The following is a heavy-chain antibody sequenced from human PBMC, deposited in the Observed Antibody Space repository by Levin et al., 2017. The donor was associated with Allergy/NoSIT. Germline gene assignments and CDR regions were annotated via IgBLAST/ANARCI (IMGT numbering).Heavy chain of an antibody. V-gene: IGHV3-21*01. Sequence: GGSLRLSCAASGFTFSSYSMNWVRQAPGKGLEWVSSISSSSSYIYYADSVKGRFTISRDNAKNSLYLQMNSLRAEDTAVYYCARDLRAPVLRFLAAYYYYMDVWGKGTTVTVSS. J-gene: IGHJ6*03. CDR2: ISSSSSYI. D-gene: IGHD3-3*01. CDR3: ARDLRAPVLRFLAAYYYYMDV. CDR1: GFTFSSYS.